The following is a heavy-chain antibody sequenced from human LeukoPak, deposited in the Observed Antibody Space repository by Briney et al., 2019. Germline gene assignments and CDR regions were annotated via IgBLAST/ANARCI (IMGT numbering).Heavy chain of an antibody. CDR3: ASWRRVQWLSHWDTDY. J-gene: IGHJ4*02. CDR1: GGSISSSSYY. V-gene: IGHV4-39*07. CDR2: IYYSGST. D-gene: IGHD3-22*01. Sequence: PSETLSLTCTVSGGSISSSSYYWGWIRQPPGKGLEWIGSIYYSGSTYYNPSLKSRVTISVDTSKNQFSLKLSSATAADTAVYYCASWRRVQWLSHWDTDYWGQGTLVTVSS.